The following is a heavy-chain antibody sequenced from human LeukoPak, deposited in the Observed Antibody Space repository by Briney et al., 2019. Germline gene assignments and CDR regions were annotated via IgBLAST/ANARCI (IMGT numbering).Heavy chain of an antibody. V-gene: IGHV4-59*08. CDR3: ARHCSGGSCYDNWFDP. D-gene: IGHD2-15*01. CDR2: IYYSGST. J-gene: IGHJ5*02. Sequence: SETLSLTCTVSGGSISSYYWSWTRQPPGKGLEWIGYIYYSGSTNYNPSLKSRVTISVDTSKNQFSLKLSSVTAADTAVYYCARHCSGGSCYDNWFDPWGQGTLVTVS. CDR1: GGSISSYY.